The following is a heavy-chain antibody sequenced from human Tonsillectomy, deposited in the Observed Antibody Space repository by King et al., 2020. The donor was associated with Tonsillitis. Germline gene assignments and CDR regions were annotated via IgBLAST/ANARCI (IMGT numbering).Heavy chain of an antibody. J-gene: IGHJ5*02. Sequence: VQLVESGGGLVQPGGSLRLSCAASGFTFSSYAMSWVRQAPGKGLEWVSAISGSGGSTSYADSVKGRFTISRDNSKNTLYLQMNSLRAEDTAVYYCAKCMGSGGWWRYWFDPWGQGTLVTVSS. CDR2: ISGSGGST. V-gene: IGHV3-23*04. D-gene: IGHD2-15*01. CDR1: GFTFSSYA. CDR3: AKCMGSGGWWRYWFDP.